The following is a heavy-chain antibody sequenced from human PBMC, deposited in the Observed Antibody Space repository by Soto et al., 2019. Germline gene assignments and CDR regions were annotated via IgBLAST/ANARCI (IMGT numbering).Heavy chain of an antibody. CDR3: ARYDDEYLGLNH. Sequence: SQTLSLTCAISGDSVSSNSAAWNWIRQSPSRGLEWLGRTYYRSKWYNDYTSSVRSRISIDPDTAKNQFSLQLRSVTPEDTAVYYCARYDDEYLGLNHWGQGIPVTVSS. D-gene: IGHD3-3*01. J-gene: IGHJ5*02. CDR2: TYYRSKWYN. V-gene: IGHV6-1*01. CDR1: GDSVSSNSAA.